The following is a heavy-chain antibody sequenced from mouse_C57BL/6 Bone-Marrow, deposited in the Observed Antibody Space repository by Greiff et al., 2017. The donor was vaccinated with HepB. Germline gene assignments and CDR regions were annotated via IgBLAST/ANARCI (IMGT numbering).Heavy chain of an antibody. D-gene: IGHD1-1*01. CDR3: ARDLRYYYGSSYEGYAMDY. V-gene: IGHV5-4*01. J-gene: IGHJ4*01. CDR1: GFTFSSYA. Sequence: EVKVVESGGGLVKPGGSLKLSCAASGFTFSSYAMSWVRQTPEKRLEWVATISDGGSYTYYPDNVKGRFTISRDNAKNNLYLQMSHLKSEDTAMYYCARDLRYYYGSSYEGYAMDYWGQGTSVTVSS. CDR2: ISDGGSYT.